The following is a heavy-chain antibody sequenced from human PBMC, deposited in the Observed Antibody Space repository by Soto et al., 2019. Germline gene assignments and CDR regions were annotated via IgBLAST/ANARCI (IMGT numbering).Heavy chain of an antibody. Sequence: QPGGSLRLSCAASGFTFSSYWMHWVRQAPGKGLVWVSRINSDGSSTNYADSVKGRFTISRDNAKNTLYLQMNSLRAEDTAVYYCARESVRDTIFGVVTNPPDYWGQGTLVTVSS. CDR2: INSDGSST. CDR3: ARESVRDTIFGVVTNPPDY. CDR1: GFTFSSYW. J-gene: IGHJ4*02. D-gene: IGHD3-3*01. V-gene: IGHV3-74*01.